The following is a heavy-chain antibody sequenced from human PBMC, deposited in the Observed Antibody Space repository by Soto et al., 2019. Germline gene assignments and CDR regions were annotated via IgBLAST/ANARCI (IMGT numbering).Heavy chain of an antibody. D-gene: IGHD3-3*01. Sequence: PGGSLRLSCAASGFTFSAFSFHCVRQGPGKGLEWVAVITYDGTNIHYADSVRGRFTISRDNSKDTLDLQMDSLRAEDTAVYYCAKDSPSDYDFWSGTSFDYWGQGVMVTVSS. CDR3: AKDSPSDYDFWSGTSFDY. J-gene: IGHJ4*02. V-gene: IGHV3-30-3*01. CDR2: ITYDGTNI. CDR1: GFTFSAFS.